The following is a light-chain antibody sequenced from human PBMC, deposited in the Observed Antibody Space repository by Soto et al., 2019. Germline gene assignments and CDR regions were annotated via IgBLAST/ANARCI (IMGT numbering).Light chain of an antibody. CDR2: GAS. V-gene: IGKV3-20*01. CDR3: QQYDGSPPWT. CDR1: QSVSSTS. J-gene: IGKJ1*01. Sequence: EIVLTQSPGTLSFSPGERATLSCRASQSVSSTSLAWYQQKPGQAPRLLIYGASNRATGIPDRFSGSVSGTDFTLIFSRLDPEDFAVYYCQQYDGSPPWTFGLGTRWIS.